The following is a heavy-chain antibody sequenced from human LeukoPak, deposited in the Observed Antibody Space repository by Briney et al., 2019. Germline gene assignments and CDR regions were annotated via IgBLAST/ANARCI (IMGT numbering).Heavy chain of an antibody. CDR1: GFTFSSYA. J-gene: IGHJ3*02. V-gene: IGHV3-23*01. D-gene: IGHD2-2*01. CDR2: ISGSGGST. Sequence: GSLRLSCAASGFTFSSYAMSWVRQAPGKGLEWVSAISGSGGSTYYADSVKGRFTISRDNSKNTLYLQMNSLRAEDTAVYYCAKGDCSSTSCYGDAFDIWGQGTMVTVSS. CDR3: AKGDCSSTSCYGDAFDI.